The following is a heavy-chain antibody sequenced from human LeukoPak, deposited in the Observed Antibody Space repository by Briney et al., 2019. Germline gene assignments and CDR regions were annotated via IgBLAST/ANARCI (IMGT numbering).Heavy chain of an antibody. CDR1: GFTFSTYG. J-gene: IGHJ4*02. CDR3: AKGIYHYDSSGYYDY. Sequence: GGSLRLSCAASGFTFSTYGMTWVRQAPGKGLEWVSAISGSGGGTYFADSVKGRFTISRDNSKNTLYLQMNSLRAEDTAVYYCAKGIYHYDSSGYYDYWGQGTLVTVSS. CDR2: ISGSGGGT. V-gene: IGHV3-23*01. D-gene: IGHD3-22*01.